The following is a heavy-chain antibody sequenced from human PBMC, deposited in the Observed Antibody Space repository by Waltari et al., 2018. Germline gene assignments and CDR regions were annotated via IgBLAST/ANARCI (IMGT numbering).Heavy chain of an antibody. CDR3: AKENWFDP. Sequence: QVQLVESGGGVVQPGGSLRLSCAASGFTFSSYGMHWVRQAPGKGLEVVAFIRYDGSNKYYADSVKGRFTISRDNSKNTLYLQMNSLRAEDTAVYYCAKENWFDPWGQGTLVTVSS. CDR1: GFTFSSYG. V-gene: IGHV3-30*02. CDR2: IRYDGSNK. J-gene: IGHJ5*02.